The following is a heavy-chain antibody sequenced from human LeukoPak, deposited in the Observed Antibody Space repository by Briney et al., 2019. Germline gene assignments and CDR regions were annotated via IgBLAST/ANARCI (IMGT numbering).Heavy chain of an antibody. V-gene: IGHV3-30*04. CDR2: ISYDGSNK. Sequence: GGSLRLSCAASGFTFSSYAMHWVRQAPGKGLEWVAVISYDGSNKYYADSVKGRFTISRDNSKNTLYLQMNSLRAEDTAVYYCAKVAVVAARGYFDYWGQGTLVTVSS. CDR3: AKVAVVAARGYFDY. D-gene: IGHD2-15*01. CDR1: GFTFSSYA. J-gene: IGHJ4*02.